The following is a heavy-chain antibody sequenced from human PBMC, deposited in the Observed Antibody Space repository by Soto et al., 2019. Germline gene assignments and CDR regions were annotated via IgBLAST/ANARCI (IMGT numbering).Heavy chain of an antibody. CDR2: IIPISGAA. J-gene: IGHJ6*02. Sequence: ASVKVSCKASGVTFSSYAISWVRQAPGQGLEWMGEIIPISGAANYAHKFQGRVTITADVSASTAYMELSSLRSEDTAVYYCAGSLRFFLAGMDVWGQGTTVTV. CDR1: GVTFSSYA. CDR3: AGSLRFFLAGMDV. D-gene: IGHD3-3*01. V-gene: IGHV1-69*13.